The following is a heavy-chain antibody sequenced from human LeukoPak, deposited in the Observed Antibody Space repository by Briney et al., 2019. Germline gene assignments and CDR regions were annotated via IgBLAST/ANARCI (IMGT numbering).Heavy chain of an antibody. Sequence: SETLSLTCTVSGGSISSYYWSWIRQPPGKGLEWIGYIYYSGSTNYNPSLKSRVTISVDTSKNQFSLKLSSVTAADTAVYYCARGRYSSGWYPTYYFDYWGQGTLVTVSS. CDR1: GGSISSYY. D-gene: IGHD6-19*01. V-gene: IGHV4-59*01. CDR2: IYYSGST. J-gene: IGHJ4*02. CDR3: ARGRYSSGWYPTYYFDY.